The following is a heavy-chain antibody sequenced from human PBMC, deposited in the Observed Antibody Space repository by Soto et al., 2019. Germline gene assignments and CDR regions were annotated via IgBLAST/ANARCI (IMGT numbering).Heavy chain of an antibody. CDR3: ARDRGTYYFDY. CDR1: GFSFSNYV. CDR2: VWHDGSEK. J-gene: IGHJ4*02. V-gene: IGHV3-33*01. Sequence: QVQLVESGGGVAQPGTSLRLSCAASGFSFSNYVMHWVRQAPGKGLEWVALVWHDGSEKYYEDAVKGRFSISRDNSKNTLFVQMDSLRVDDTAVDYCARDRGTYYFDYWGQGTLVTVSS. D-gene: IGHD1-1*01.